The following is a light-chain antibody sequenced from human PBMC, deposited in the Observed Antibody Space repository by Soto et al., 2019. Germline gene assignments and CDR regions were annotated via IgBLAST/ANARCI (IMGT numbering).Light chain of an antibody. CDR3: QQYNSYPWT. Sequence: DIQMTQSPSTLSASVGDRVTTTCRASQSLNSWLAWYQQKPGKAPKLLIYDASSLESGVPSRFSGSGAGTEFPLTISSLQPDDFAIYYCQQYNSYPWTFGQGTKVEIK. CDR1: QSLNSW. CDR2: DAS. V-gene: IGKV1-5*01. J-gene: IGKJ1*01.